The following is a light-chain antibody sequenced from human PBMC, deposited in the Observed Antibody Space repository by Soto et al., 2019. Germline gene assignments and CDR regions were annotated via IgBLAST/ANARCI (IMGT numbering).Light chain of an antibody. CDR3: QLRDAWPS. CDR2: DAS. CDR1: QSVSTS. V-gene: IGKV3-11*01. J-gene: IGKJ1*01. Sequence: IVLTQSPVTLALSPGERAVLSCRASQSVSTSLAWYQHKPGQAPRLFIYDASKRAPGIPARFSGSGSGTDFTLTISSLESEDFAASYCQLRDAWPSFGQGTMV.